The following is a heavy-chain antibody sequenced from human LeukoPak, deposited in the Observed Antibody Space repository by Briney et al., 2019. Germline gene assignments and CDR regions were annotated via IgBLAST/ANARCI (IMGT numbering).Heavy chain of an antibody. CDR1: GFTFSSYA. CDR2: ISSNGGST. D-gene: IGHD1-7*01. J-gene: IGHJ4*02. V-gene: IGHV3-64D*06. CDR3: VKDGNHWNFLFDY. Sequence: GGSLRLSCSASGFTFSSYALHWVRQAPGKGLEYVSAISSNGGSTYYADSVKGRFTISRDNSKNTLYLQMSSLRAGETVVFYFVKDGNHWNFLFDYWGQGTLVTVSS.